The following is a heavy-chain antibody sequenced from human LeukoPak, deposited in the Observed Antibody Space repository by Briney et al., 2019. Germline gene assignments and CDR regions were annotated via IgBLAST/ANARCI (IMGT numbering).Heavy chain of an antibody. D-gene: IGHD3-10*01. CDR1: GFTFSDYY. Sequence: GSLRLSCAASGFTFSDYYMSWIRQPPGKGLEWIGEIYHSGSTNYNPSLKSRVTISVDKSKNQFSLKLSSVTAADTAVYYCARAPSGVRGPGWYFDLWGRGTLVTVPS. J-gene: IGHJ2*01. CDR3: ARAPSGVRGPGWYFDL. V-gene: IGHV4-34*01. CDR2: IYHSGST.